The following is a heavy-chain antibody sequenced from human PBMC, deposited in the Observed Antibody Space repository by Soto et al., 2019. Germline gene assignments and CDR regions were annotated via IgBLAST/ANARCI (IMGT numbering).Heavy chain of an antibody. J-gene: IGHJ4*02. CDR1: GFTFSRYG. D-gene: IGHD2-21*02. CDR2: IWYDGSNK. Sequence: VQLWESGGGLVQPGGSLRLSCAASGFTFSRYGMHWVRQAPDKGLEWVAVIWYDGSNKYYADSVKGRFTISRDNSKNTLYLQMNSLRAEDTAVYYCARGGGFCGGDCYKGGIDYWGQQGTLVTVSS. CDR3: ARGGGFCGGDCYKGGIDY. V-gene: IGHV3-33*08.